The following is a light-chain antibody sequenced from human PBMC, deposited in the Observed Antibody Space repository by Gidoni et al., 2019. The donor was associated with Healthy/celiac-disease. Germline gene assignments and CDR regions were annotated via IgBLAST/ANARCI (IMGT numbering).Light chain of an antibody. CDR3: QQYYSTPFS. Sequence: EMVLTQSSGPLSLSPGARATISCRASLSVSSSYLAWYQQKPGQAPRLLIYGASSRATCVPDRFSGSGSGTDFTLTISRLEPEDFAVYYCQQYYSTPFSFXPXTKVDIK. CDR1: LSVSSSY. J-gene: IGKJ3*01. V-gene: IGKV3-20*01. CDR2: GAS.